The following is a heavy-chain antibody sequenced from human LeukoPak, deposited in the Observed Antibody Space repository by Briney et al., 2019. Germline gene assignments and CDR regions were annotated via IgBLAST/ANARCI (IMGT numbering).Heavy chain of an antibody. V-gene: IGHV3-30*02. CDR2: MRYDGSKK. D-gene: IGHD4-17*01. CDR1: GFAFRSHA. CDR3: AKIPYGDYVLDYYYYMDV. Sequence: GGSLRLSCTASGFAFRSHAMHWVRQAPGKGLEWVAFMRYDGSKKFYADSVMGRFTISRDNSKNTLYLQMNSLRAEDTAVYYCAKIPYGDYVLDYYYYMDVWGKGTTVTISS. J-gene: IGHJ6*03.